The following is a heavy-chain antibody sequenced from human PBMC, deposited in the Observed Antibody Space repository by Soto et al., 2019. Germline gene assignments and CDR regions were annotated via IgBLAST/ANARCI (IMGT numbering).Heavy chain of an antibody. J-gene: IGHJ4*02. V-gene: IGHV3-48*01. Sequence: EVQLVESGGNLVQPGGSLRLSCAASGFRFSIYSMNWVRQAPGKGLEWSAYITSDTKTIKYADSVKGRFTISRDNGKNSVYLHMNSLIAEDTAVYYCARSVEGHFDYWGQGTVVTVSA. CDR3: ARSVEGHFDY. D-gene: IGHD6-19*01. CDR1: GFRFSIYS. CDR2: ITSDTKTI.